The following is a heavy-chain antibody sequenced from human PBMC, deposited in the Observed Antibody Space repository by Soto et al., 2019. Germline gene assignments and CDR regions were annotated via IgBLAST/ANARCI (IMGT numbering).Heavy chain of an antibody. Sequence: SETLSLTCTVSGGSISSGDYYWSWIRQHPGKGLEWIGYIYYSGRTYYNPSLKSRVIMSVDTSKNQFSLKLSSVTAADTAVYYCARDSLPYSNTADNYYYGMDVWGHGTTVTVSS. V-gene: IGHV4-31*03. CDR2: IYYSGRT. J-gene: IGHJ6*02. CDR3: ARDSLPYSNTADNYYYGMDV. CDR1: GGSISSGDYY. D-gene: IGHD6-13*01.